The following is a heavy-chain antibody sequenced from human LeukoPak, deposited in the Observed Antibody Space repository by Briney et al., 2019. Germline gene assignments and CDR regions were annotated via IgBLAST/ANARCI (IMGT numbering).Heavy chain of an antibody. CDR3: ARVYNYGFDY. D-gene: IGHD5-18*01. Sequence: PGESLRLSCAAPEFIVSSSHISWVRQAPGKGLEWVSVFYTGGNTYYGGSLKGRFTVSRDNSKNTLYLQMNSLRAEDTAVYYCARVYNYGFDYWGPGTLVTVSS. J-gene: IGHJ4*02. V-gene: IGHV3-53*01. CDR2: FYTGGNT. CDR1: EFIVSSSH.